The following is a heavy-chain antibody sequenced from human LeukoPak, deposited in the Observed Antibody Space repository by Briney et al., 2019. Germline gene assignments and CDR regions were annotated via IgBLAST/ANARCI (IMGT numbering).Heavy chain of an antibody. Sequence: GASVKVSCKASGYTFTGYYMHWVRQAPGQGLEWMGWINPNSGGTNYAQKLQGRVTMTTDTSTSTAYMELRSLRSDDTAVYYCARDYDTDWLLYRFDYWGQGTLVTVSS. V-gene: IGHV1-2*02. CDR3: ARDYDTDWLLYRFDY. J-gene: IGHJ4*02. CDR2: INPNSGGT. CDR1: GYTFTGYY. D-gene: IGHD3-9*01.